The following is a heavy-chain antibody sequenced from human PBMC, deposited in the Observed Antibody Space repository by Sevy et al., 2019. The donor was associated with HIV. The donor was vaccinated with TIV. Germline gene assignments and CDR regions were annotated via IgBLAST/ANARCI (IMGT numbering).Heavy chain of an antibody. CDR3: ASRGGIGYFDY. D-gene: IGHD3-16*01. CDR2: IYYSGST. V-gene: IGHV4-39*01. CDR1: GGSISSSSYY. Sequence: SETLSLTCTVSGGSISSSSYYWGWIRQPPGKGLEWIGSIYYSGSTYYNPSLKSRVTISVDTSKNQFSLKLSSVTAADTAVYYCASRGGIGYFDYWGQGTLVTVSS. J-gene: IGHJ4*02.